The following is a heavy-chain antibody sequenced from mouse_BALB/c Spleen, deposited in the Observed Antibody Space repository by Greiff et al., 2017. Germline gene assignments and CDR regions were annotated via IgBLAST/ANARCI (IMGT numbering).Heavy chain of an antibody. CDR1: GFTFSSYG. Sequence: DVKLVESGGDLVKPGGSLKLSCAASGFTFSSYGMSWVRQTPDKRLEWVATISSGGSYTYYPDSVKGRFTISRDNAKNTLYLQMSSLKSEDTAMYYCARHSMDYWGQGTSVTVSS. J-gene: IGHJ4*01. CDR3: ARHSMDY. V-gene: IGHV5-6*02. CDR2: ISSGGSYT.